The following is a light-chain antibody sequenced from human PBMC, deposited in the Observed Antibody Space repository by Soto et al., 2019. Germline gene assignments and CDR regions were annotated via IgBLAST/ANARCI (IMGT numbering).Light chain of an antibody. CDR3: QQYSTWPPRYT. V-gene: IGKV3-15*01. J-gene: IGKJ2*01. CDR2: RAS. Sequence: ERVMTQSPATLSVPPGGRASLSCRASQSVSSYLAWYQQRPGQPPRLLIYRASTRATGIPARFSGSGSGTEFSLTISSLQSEDFAVYYCQQYSTWPPRYTFGQGTKLEI. CDR1: QSVSSY.